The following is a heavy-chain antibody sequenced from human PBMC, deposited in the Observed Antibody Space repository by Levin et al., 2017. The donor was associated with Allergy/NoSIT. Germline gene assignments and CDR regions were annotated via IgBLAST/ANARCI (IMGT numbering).Heavy chain of an antibody. CDR1: GFTFSSYS. CDR2: ISSSSTHI. J-gene: IGHJ6*02. CDR3: ARDPRMVATVYYYGMDV. Sequence: GGSLRLSCAASGFTFSSYSMNWVRQAPGKGLEWVSSISSSSTHIYYADSVKGRFTISRDNAKNSLYLQMNSLRAEDTAVYYCARDPRMVATVYYYGMDVWGQGTTVTVSS. V-gene: IGHV3-21*01. D-gene: IGHD5-12*01.